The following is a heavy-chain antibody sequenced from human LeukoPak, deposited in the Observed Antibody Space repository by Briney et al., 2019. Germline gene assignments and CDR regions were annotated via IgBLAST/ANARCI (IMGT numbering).Heavy chain of an antibody. V-gene: IGHV3-7*04. CDR2: IREDGSEK. CDR3: AGGWNYPPY. CDR1: GFTFSRNS. J-gene: IGHJ4*02. D-gene: IGHD1-7*01. Sequence: GGSLRLSCAVSGFTASGFTFSRNSMSWVRQAPGKGLDWVASIREDGSEKYYVDSVEGRFTISRDNAKNSLYLQMDSLRDEDTAVYFCAGGWNYPPYRGQGTLVTVSS.